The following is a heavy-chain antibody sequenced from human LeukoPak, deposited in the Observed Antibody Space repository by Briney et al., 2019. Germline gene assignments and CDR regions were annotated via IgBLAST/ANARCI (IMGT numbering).Heavy chain of an antibody. D-gene: IGHD3-3*01. CDR3: GREFWSGYYTED. V-gene: IGHV3-48*04. CDR2: ISGSSSGSTSII. Sequence: GGSLRLSCEFSGFIFSTYAMNWVRQAPGKGLEWISYISGSSSGSTSIIHYANSVKGRFTISRDNAKNSLHLQMDSLSAEDTAVYYCGREFWSGYYTEDWGQGALVIVSS. J-gene: IGHJ4*02. CDR1: GFIFSTYA.